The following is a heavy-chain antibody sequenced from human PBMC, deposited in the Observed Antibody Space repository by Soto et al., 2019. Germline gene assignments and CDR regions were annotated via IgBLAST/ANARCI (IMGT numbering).Heavy chain of an antibody. V-gene: IGHV3-30*18. CDR1: GFTFSNVA. Sequence: QVQLVESGGGVVQPGGSLRLSCAASGFTFSNVAMHWVRQSPGKGLEWLAFISYDGTDKFYADSVKGRFTISRDNSKNTLYLQMNGLRPEDTAVHYCTKESDAFDMWGQGTMVTVSS. J-gene: IGHJ3*02. CDR3: TKESDAFDM. CDR2: ISYDGTDK.